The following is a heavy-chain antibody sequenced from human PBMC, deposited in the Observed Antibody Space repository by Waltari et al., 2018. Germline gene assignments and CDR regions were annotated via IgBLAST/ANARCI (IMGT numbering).Heavy chain of an antibody. J-gene: IGHJ3*02. Sequence: HLVESGGGVVQPGGSLRLSCAASGFTFRYFGMHWVRQAPGKGLEWGGFLRYEGSNQEYVDSVKGRFSISRDNSRNTVYLQMNSLRVEDTAVYYCAKDRGGGYGGLRPDAFDIWGEGTRVIVSS. V-gene: IGHV3-30*02. CDR1: GFTFRYFG. CDR2: LRYEGSNQ. D-gene: IGHD3-10*01. CDR3: AKDRGGGYGGLRPDAFDI.